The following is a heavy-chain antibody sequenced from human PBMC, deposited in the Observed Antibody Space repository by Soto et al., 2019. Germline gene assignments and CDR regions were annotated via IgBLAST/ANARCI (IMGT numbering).Heavy chain of an antibody. CDR3: ARDVGWAFDW. CDR1: GFTFSSFS. D-gene: IGHD1-26*01. Sequence: EVQLVESGGGLVQRGGSLRLSCAASGFTFSSFSMNWVRQAPGRGLEWISYIGGGGRLISYADSVKGRFAISRDNDQKTLYLQVESQRDEDPGIYYCARDVGWAFDWWGEGTLVTTTS. CDR2: IGGGGRLI. J-gene: IGHJ4*02. V-gene: IGHV3-48*02.